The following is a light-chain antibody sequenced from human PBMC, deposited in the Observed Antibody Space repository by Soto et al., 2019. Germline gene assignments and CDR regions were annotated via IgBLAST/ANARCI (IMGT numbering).Light chain of an antibody. Sequence: QSALTQPASVSGSPGQSITISCTGTSSDVGGYNYVSWYQQHPGKAPKLMIYEVSNRPSGVSNRFSGSKSDNTASLTISGLQGEDEANFFFSFISSNNNWVFRGRTKLTVL. V-gene: IGLV2-14*01. CDR1: SSDVGGYNY. CDR3: SFISSNNNWV. J-gene: IGLJ3*02. CDR2: EVS.